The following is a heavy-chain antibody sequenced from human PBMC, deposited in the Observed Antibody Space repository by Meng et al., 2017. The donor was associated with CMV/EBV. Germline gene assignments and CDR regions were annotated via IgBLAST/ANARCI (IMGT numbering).Heavy chain of an antibody. D-gene: IGHD5-12*01. CDR3: ARGYSASSGKSDAFDI. Sequence: SETLSPTCPVSGASISSFFWSWIRQPPGKGLEWIGYIYYSGDTEYNPSLKSRVTMSLDTSKNQFSLKLNSMTAADTARYYCARGYSASSGKSDAFDIWGQGTMVTVSS. CDR2: IYYSGDT. V-gene: IGHV4-59*01. CDR1: GASISSFF. J-gene: IGHJ3*02.